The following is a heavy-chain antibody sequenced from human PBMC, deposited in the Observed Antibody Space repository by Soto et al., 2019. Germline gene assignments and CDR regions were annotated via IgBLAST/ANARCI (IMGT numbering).Heavy chain of an antibody. J-gene: IGHJ4*02. D-gene: IGHD3-22*01. Sequence: GGSLRLSCAASGFTFSSYGMHWVRQAPGKGLEWVSVISYDGSNKYYADSVKGRFTISRDNSKNTLYLQMNSLRAEDTAVYYCAKGFYYYDSSGSSIDYWGQGPLVTVSS. V-gene: IGHV3-30*18. CDR1: GFTFSSYG. CDR3: AKGFYYYDSSGSSIDY. CDR2: ISYDGSNK.